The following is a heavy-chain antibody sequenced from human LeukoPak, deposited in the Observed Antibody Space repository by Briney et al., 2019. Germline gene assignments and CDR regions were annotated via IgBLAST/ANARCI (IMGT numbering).Heavy chain of an antibody. J-gene: IGHJ4*02. D-gene: IGHD3-9*01. CDR3: ARDLSFGY. V-gene: IGHV3-11*06. Sequence: GGSLRLSCAASGFTFSDHYMTWIRQAPGKGLEWVSYISQTGTDINYADSVKGRFTISRDNANNSLYLQMNSLRAEDTAVYHCARDLSFGYWGQGTLVTVSS. CDR2: ISQTGTDI. CDR1: GFTFSDHY.